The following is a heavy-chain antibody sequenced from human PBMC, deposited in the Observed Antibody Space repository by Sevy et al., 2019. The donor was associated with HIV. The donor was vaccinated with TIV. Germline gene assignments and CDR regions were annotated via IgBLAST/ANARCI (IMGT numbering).Heavy chain of an antibody. CDR1: GFTFSTYG. Sequence: GGSLRLSCAASGFTFSTYGMHWVRQAPGKGLEWVALIRFDGTIQYYTDSVKGRLTISRDNSKNTLSVQMNSLRAEDTAVYYCAKGFCSGATCPRDYYYYGMDVWGQGTTVTVSS. CDR2: IRFDGTIQ. V-gene: IGHV3-30*02. J-gene: IGHJ6*02. CDR3: AKGFCSGATCPRDYYYYGMDV. D-gene: IGHD2-15*01.